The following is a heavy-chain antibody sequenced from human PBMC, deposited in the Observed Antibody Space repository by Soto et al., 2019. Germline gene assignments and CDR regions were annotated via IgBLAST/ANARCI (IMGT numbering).Heavy chain of an antibody. CDR3: ARDDYSNYGGFDY. CDR1: GYTFTSYA. J-gene: IGHJ4*02. D-gene: IGHD4-4*01. CDR2: INAGTGNT. V-gene: IGHV1-3*01. Sequence: ASVKVSCKASGYTFTSYAMHWVRQAPGQRLEWMGWINAGTGNTIYSQKFQGRVTISRDTSASTAYMELSSLRSDDTAVYYCARDDYSNYGGFDYWGQGTLVTVSS.